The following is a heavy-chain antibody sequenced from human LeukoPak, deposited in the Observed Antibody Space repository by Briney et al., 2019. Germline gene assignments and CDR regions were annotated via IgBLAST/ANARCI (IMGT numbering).Heavy chain of an antibody. V-gene: IGHV4-59*01. Sequence: SAALSLTCCDPGGSISDYFWSWFRQPPGKGLEWIGYSSFSGITSSNPSLKSRVTILLDTSESHFSLDLRSVTAADTAVYYCASSSGDGGDHVYWGQGILVTVSS. CDR2: SSFSGIT. J-gene: IGHJ4*02. CDR3: ASSSGDGGDHVY. CDR1: GGSISDYF. D-gene: IGHD2-21*01.